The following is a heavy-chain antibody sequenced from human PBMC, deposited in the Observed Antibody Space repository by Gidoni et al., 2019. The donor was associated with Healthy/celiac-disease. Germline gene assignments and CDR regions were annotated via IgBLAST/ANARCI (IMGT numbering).Heavy chain of an antibody. CDR3: AREVGYCSSTSCYSRTNWFDP. Sequence: QVQLPESGPGLVKPSETLSLTCTVPGGFISSYSWRRIRQPPGKGLEWIGYIYYSGSTNYNPSLKSRVTISVDTSKNQFSLKLSSVTAADTAVYYCAREVGYCSSTSCYSRTNWFDPWGQGTLVTVSS. V-gene: IGHV4-59*01. CDR1: GGFISSYS. D-gene: IGHD2-2*01. CDR2: IYYSGST. J-gene: IGHJ5*02.